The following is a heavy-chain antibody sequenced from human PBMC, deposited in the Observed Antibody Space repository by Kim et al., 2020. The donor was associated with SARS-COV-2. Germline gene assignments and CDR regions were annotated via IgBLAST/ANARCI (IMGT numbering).Heavy chain of an antibody. CDR3: ARDSQDIVVVVAAPNDAFDI. V-gene: IGHV3-30*07. Sequence: RFTISRDNSKNTLYLQMNSLRAEDTAVYYCARDSQDIVVVVAAPNDAFDIWGQGTMVTVSS. D-gene: IGHD2-15*01. J-gene: IGHJ3*02.